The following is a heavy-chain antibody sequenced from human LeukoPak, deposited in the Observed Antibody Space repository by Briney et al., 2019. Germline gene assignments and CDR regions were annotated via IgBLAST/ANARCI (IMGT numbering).Heavy chain of an antibody. D-gene: IGHD2-2*01. V-gene: IGHV4-59*08. Sequence: SETLSLTCTVSGGSISSYYWSWIRQPPGKGLEWIGDIFSGGITNYNPSLKSPTTISLETSESKFSLTVTSVTAADTAVYYCARGVCTSSYCYAGDYGLDVWGQGTTVTVSS. CDR1: GGSISSYY. CDR3: ARGVCTSSYCYAGDYGLDV. CDR2: IFSGGIT. J-gene: IGHJ6*02.